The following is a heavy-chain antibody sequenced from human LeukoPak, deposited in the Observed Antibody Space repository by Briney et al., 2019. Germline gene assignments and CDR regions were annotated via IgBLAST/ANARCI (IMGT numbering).Heavy chain of an antibody. Sequence: ASVKVSCKASGDTFTGYYMHWVRQAPGQGLEWMGWINPNSGGTNYAQKFQGRVTMTRDTSISTAYMELSRLRSDDTAVYYCARSAIFGVAMSDWFDPWGQGTLVTVSS. J-gene: IGHJ5*02. V-gene: IGHV1-2*02. CDR1: GDTFTGYY. CDR2: INPNSGGT. D-gene: IGHD3-3*01. CDR3: ARSAIFGVAMSDWFDP.